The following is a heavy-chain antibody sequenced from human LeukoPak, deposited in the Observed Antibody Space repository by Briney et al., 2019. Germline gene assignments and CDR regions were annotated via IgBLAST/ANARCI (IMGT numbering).Heavy chain of an antibody. CDR3: ARAGRGYCSSTSCYTPDY. CDR2: IIPIFGTA. V-gene: IGHV1-69*05. CDR1: GGTFSSYA. J-gene: IGHJ4*02. D-gene: IGHD2-2*02. Sequence: GASVNVSCKASGGTFSSYAISWVRQAPGQGLEWMGGIIPIFGTANYAQRFQGRVTITTDESTSTAYMELSSLRSEDTAVYYCARAGRGYCSSTSCYTPDYWGQGTLVTVSS.